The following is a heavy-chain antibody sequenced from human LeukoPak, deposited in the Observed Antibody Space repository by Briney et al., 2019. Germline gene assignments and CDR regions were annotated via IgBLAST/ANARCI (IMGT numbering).Heavy chain of an antibody. Sequence: GGSLRLSCAASGFTFSSYAMSWVRQAPGKGLEWVSAISGSGGSTYYADSVKGRFTISRDNSKNTLYLQMNSLRAEDTAVYYCAKILAYCGGDCYGISAFDYWGQGTLVTVSP. V-gene: IGHV3-23*01. CDR3: AKILAYCGGDCYGISAFDY. CDR2: ISGSGGST. D-gene: IGHD2-21*02. CDR1: GFTFSSYA. J-gene: IGHJ4*02.